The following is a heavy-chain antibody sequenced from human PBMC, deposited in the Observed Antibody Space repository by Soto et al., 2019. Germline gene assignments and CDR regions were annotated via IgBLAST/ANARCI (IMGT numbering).Heavy chain of an antibody. CDR1: GFTFSSTW. V-gene: IGHV3-74*03. CDR2: INSDGSTT. CDR3: ATDGSYDQHV. D-gene: IGHD3-16*01. Sequence: EEQVVESGGGLVQPGGSLRLSCAASGFTFSSTWMHWVRHAPGKGLVWVSHINSDGSTTTYADSVRGRFTISRDNAKNTVYLQMNSLRAEDTAVYYCATDGSYDQHVWGQGTTVTVSS. J-gene: IGHJ6*02.